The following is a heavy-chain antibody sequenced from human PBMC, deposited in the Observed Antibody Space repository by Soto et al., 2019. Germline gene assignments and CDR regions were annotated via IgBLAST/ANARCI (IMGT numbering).Heavy chain of an antibody. J-gene: IGHJ3*02. Sequence: SETLCLTCTVSGASISSSYWSWIRQSPGKRLEWIGYVHFSGSTKYNPSLESRVRMSVDTSRNQFSLKVTSVTAADTAVYYCVRGYYDLINRQSNTFPIWAQGTMLTVS. D-gene: IGHD3-22*01. CDR1: GASISSSY. V-gene: IGHV4-59*01. CDR3: VRGYYDLINRQSNTFPI. CDR2: VHFSGST.